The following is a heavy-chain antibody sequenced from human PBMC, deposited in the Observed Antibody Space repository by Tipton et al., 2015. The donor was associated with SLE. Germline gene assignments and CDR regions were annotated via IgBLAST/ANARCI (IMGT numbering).Heavy chain of an antibody. D-gene: IGHD3-22*01. CDR1: SGSISSYY. V-gene: IGHV4-59*01. CDR3: VRDPQGYYYDSRGYFDL. J-gene: IGHJ2*01. Sequence: TLSLTCTVSSGSISSYYWSWIRQPPGKGLEWIGHINYRGSTSYNPSLNSRITISLDMSNNQFSLTLRSVTAADTAVYYCVRDPQGYYYDSRGYFDLWGRGTLVTVSS. CDR2: INYRGST.